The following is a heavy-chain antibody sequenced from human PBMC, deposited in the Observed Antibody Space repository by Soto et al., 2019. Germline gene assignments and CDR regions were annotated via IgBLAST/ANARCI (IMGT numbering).Heavy chain of an antibody. V-gene: IGHV3-11*06. D-gene: IGHD3-10*01. CDR3: ARDRDGGMDV. Sequence: GGSPRLSCATSGFTFSDYYMSWSRQAPGKGPEGVSYISSSSSYTNYADSVKGRFTISRDNAKHSLYLQMNSLRAADTAVYYCARDRDGGMDVWGQGPTVTVSS. J-gene: IGHJ6*02. CDR2: ISSSSSYT. CDR1: GFTFSDYY.